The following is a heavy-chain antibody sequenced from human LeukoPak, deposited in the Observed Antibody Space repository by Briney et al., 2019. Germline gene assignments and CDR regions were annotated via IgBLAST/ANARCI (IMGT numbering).Heavy chain of an antibody. J-gene: IGHJ4*02. CDR3: ARGPPSLRYFDWLSGY. CDR2: ISAYNGNT. V-gene: IGHV1-18*04. Sequence: ASVKGSCKASGYTFTSYGISWVRQAPGQGLEWMGWISAYNGNTNYAQKLQGRVTMTTDTSTSTAYMELRSLRSDDTAVYYCARGPPSLRYFDWLSGYWGQGTLVTVSS. CDR1: GYTFTSYG. D-gene: IGHD3-9*01.